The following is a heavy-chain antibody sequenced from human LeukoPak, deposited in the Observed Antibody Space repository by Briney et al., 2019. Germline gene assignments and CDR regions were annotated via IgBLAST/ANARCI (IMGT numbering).Heavy chain of an antibody. Sequence: PGGSLRLSCAASGLTFSSYGMHWVHQAPAKGLEWLAFIRYDGSNKYYADSVKGRFTISRDNSKNSLYLQMNSLRADDTAVYYCARDRSSTWSLYYWGEGTLVTVSS. J-gene: IGHJ4*02. CDR1: GLTFSSYG. CDR2: IRYDGSNK. D-gene: IGHD6-13*01. CDR3: ARDRSSTWSLYY. V-gene: IGHV3-30*02.